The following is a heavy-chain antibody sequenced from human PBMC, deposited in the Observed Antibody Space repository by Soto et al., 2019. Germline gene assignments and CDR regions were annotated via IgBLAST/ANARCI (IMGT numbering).Heavy chain of an antibody. CDR1: GYTFTGYY. J-gene: IGHJ6*02. Sequence: ASVKVSCKASGYTFTGYYMHWVRQAPGQGLEWMGWINPNSGGTNYAKKFQGRVTMTRDTSISTAYMELSRLRSDDTAVYYCAREYLGYCSGGSCSPYGMDGWGQGTTVTVSS. CDR3: AREYLGYCSGGSCSPYGMDG. D-gene: IGHD2-15*01. V-gene: IGHV1-2*02. CDR2: INPNSGGT.